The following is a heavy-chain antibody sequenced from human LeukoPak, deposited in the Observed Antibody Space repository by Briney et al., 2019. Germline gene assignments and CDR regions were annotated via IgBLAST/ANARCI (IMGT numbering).Heavy chain of an antibody. CDR3: ARGTPMATNYYFDY. D-gene: IGHD5-18*01. V-gene: IGHV4-34*01. CDR2: INHSGST. Sequence: SETLSLTCAVYGGSFSDYYWSWIRQPPGKGLELIGEINHSGSTNYNPSLKSRVTISVDTSKNQFSLKLSSVTAADTAVYYCARGTPMATNYYFDYWGQGTLVTVSS. CDR1: GGSFSDYY. J-gene: IGHJ4*02.